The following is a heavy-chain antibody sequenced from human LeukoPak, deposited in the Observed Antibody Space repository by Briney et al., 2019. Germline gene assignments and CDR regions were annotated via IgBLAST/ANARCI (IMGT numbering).Heavy chain of an antibody. CDR1: GVSVSHEY. CDR3: ATYVTGSFSPYFDP. V-gene: IGHV4-4*07. J-gene: IGHJ5*02. CDR2: VYPGGAT. D-gene: IGHD2-21*02. Sequence: PSETLSLTCTVSGVSVSHEYWTWIRQPAGKGLEWIGRVYPGGATNYNFLLKSRVTMSLDASKNQFSLSLTSLTAADTAVYHCATYVTGSFSPYFDPWGQGTLVTVSS.